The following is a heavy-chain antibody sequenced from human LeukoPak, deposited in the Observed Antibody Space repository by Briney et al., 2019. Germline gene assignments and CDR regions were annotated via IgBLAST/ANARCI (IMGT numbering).Heavy chain of an antibody. D-gene: IGHD4-17*01. CDR1: GFTFSEYW. Sequence: PGGSLRLSCAASGFTFSEYWMHWVRQTPGKGLVWISGIKNDGRSTTYADAVRGRFTVSRDNAKNTLYLQMNSLRAEDTAVYYCARSGDKRTYYYYYYMDVWGKGTTVTVSS. CDR2: IKNDGRST. V-gene: IGHV3-74*03. J-gene: IGHJ6*03. CDR3: ARSGDKRTYYYYYYMDV.